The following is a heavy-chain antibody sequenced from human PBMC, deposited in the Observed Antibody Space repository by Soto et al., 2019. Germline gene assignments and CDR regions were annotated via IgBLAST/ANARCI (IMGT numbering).Heavy chain of an antibody. CDR3: ARVEARAEFDY. D-gene: IGHD2-15*01. J-gene: IGHJ4*02. Sequence: QLQLQESGPGLVKPSETLSLTCTVSGGSISSSSYYWGWIRQPPGKGLEWIGSIYYSGSTYYNPSLKSRVTISVDTSKNQFSLKLSSVTAADTAVYYCARVEARAEFDYWGQGTLVTVSS. V-gene: IGHV4-39*01. CDR1: GGSISSSSYY. CDR2: IYYSGST.